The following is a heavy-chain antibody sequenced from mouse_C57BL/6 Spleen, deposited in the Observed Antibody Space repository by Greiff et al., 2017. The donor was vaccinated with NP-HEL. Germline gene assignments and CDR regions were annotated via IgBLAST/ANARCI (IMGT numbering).Heavy chain of an antibody. Sequence: EVKLVESEGGLVQPGSSMKLSCTASGFTFSDYYMAWVRQVPEKGLEWVANINYDGSSTYYLDSLKSRFIISRDNAKNILYLQMSSLKSEDTATYYCARGGPWYFDVWGTGTTVTVSS. CDR1: GFTFSDYY. V-gene: IGHV5-16*01. J-gene: IGHJ1*03. CDR2: INYDGSST. CDR3: ARGGPWYFDV.